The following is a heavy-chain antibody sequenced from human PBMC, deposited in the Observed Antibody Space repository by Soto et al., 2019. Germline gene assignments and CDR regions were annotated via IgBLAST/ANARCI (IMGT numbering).Heavy chain of an antibody. Sequence: PSETLSLTCTVSGGSISSYYWSWIRQPPGKGLEWIGYIYYSGSTNYNPSLKSRVTISVDTSKNQFSLKLSSVTAADTAVYYCARESDTAVPNPCYFDYWGQGTLVTVSS. CDR2: IYYSGST. CDR3: ARESDTAVPNPCYFDY. V-gene: IGHV4-59*01. J-gene: IGHJ4*02. CDR1: GGSISSYY. D-gene: IGHD5-18*01.